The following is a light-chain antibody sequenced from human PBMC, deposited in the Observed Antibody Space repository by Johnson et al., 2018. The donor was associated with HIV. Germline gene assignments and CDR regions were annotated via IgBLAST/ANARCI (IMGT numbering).Light chain of an antibody. J-gene: IGLJ1*01. CDR1: SSNIGNNY. CDR3: ATWDSSLSAGRV. V-gene: IGLV1-51*01. CDR2: DNN. Sequence: QSVLTQPPSVSAAPGQKVTISCSGSSSNIGNNYVSWYQQLPGTAPKLLIYDNNKRPSGIPDRFSGSKSGTSATLGITGLQTGDEADYSCATWDSSLSAGRVFGTGTKVTVL.